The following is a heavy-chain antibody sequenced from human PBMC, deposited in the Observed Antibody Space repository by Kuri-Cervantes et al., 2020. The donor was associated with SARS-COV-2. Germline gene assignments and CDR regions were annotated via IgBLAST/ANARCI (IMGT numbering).Heavy chain of an antibody. CDR1: GFTFSSYA. J-gene: IGHJ3*02. Sequence: GESLKISCAASGFTFSSYAMHWVRQAPGKGLEWVAVISYDGSNKYYADSVKGRFTISRDNSKNTLYQQMNSLRAEDTAVYYCARPASTYGELFWSGPNVDAFDIWGQGTMVTVSS. V-gene: IGHV3-30*04. CDR3: ARPASTYGELFWSGPNVDAFDI. D-gene: IGHD3-3*01. CDR2: ISYDGSNK.